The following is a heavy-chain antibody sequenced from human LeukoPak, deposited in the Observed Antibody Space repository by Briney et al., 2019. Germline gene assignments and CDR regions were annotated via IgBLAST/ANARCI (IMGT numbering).Heavy chain of an antibody. J-gene: IGHJ4*02. Sequence: SETLSLTCAVYGGSFSGYYWSWIRQPPGKGLEWIGEINHSGSTNYNPSLKRRVTISVDTSKNQFPLKLSSVTAAATAVYSCARPVSGSSGWYYNYWGQGTLVTVSS. CDR3: ARPVSGSSGWYYNY. V-gene: IGHV4-34*01. CDR2: INHSGST. CDR1: GGSFSGYY. D-gene: IGHD6-19*01.